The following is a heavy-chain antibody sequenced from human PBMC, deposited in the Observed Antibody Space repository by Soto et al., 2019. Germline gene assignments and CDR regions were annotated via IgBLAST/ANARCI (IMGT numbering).Heavy chain of an antibody. Sequence: SETLSLACTVSGGTVSSYYWSWIRQQPGKGLEWIGYIYYSGSTNYNPSLKSRVTISVDTSKNQFSLKLSSVTAADTAVYYCARHWNYRPYYYGMDVWGQGTTVTVSS. J-gene: IGHJ6*02. CDR2: IYYSGST. V-gene: IGHV4-59*02. CDR1: GGTVSSYY. D-gene: IGHD1-7*01. CDR3: ARHWNYRPYYYGMDV.